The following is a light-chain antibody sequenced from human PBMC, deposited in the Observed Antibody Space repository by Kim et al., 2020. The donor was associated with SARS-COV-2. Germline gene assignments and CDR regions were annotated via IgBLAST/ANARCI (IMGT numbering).Light chain of an antibody. CDR2: GKN. V-gene: IGLV3-19*01. J-gene: IGLJ2*01. CDR3: NSRDSSGNHLV. CDR1: SLRSYY. Sequence: SSELTQDPAVSVALGQTVRITCQGDSLRSYYASWYQQKPGQAPVLVIYGKNNRPSGIPDRFSGSSSGNTASLTITGALAEDGADYYCNSRDSSGNHLVFG.